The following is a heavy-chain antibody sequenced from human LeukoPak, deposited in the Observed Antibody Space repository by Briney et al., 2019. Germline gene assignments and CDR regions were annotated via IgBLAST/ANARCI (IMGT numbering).Heavy chain of an antibody. V-gene: IGHV4-59*01. CDR3: ARETVAAAGIFMDY. D-gene: IGHD6-13*01. Sequence: SETLSLTCTVSGGSISSYYWSWIRQPPGKGLEWIGYIYYSGSTNHNPSLKSRVTISVDTSKNQFSLKLSSVTAADTAVYYCARETVAAAGIFMDYWGQGTLVTVSS. CDR1: GGSISSYY. J-gene: IGHJ4*02. CDR2: IYYSGST.